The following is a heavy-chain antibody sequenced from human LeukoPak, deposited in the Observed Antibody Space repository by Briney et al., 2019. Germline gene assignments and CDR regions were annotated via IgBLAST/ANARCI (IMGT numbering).Heavy chain of an antibody. V-gene: IGHV3-21*01. J-gene: IGHJ3*02. Sequence: GGSLRLSCAASGFTFSSYSMNWVRQAPGKGLEWVSSISSSSSYIYYADSVKGRFTISRDNAKNSLYLQMNSLRAEDTAVYYCARESGVGPFFDIWGQGTMVTVSS. CDR3: ARESGVGPFFDI. CDR2: ISSSSSYI. D-gene: IGHD1-26*01. CDR1: GFTFSSYS.